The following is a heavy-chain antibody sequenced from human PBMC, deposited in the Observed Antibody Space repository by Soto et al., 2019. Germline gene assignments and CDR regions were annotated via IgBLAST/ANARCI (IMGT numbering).Heavy chain of an antibody. J-gene: IGHJ5*02. V-gene: IGHV3-23*01. CDR3: AKDPAVVVPAASRENWFDP. D-gene: IGHD2-2*01. CDR1: GFTFSSYA. CDR2: ISGSGGST. Sequence: GGSLRLSCAASGFTFSSYAMSWVRQAPGKGLEWVSAISGSGGSTYYADSVKGRFTISRDNSKNTLYLQMNSLRAEDTAVYYCAKDPAVVVPAASRENWFDPWGQGTLVTVSS.